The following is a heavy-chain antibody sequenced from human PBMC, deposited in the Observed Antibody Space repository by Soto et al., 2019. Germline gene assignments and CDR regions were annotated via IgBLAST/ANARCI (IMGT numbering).Heavy chain of an antibody. J-gene: IGHJ4*02. V-gene: IGHV1-69*01. CDR2: IIPNFGTT. CDR1: GGTFSNYV. CDR3: ARDRALRGFDY. D-gene: IGHD3-10*01. Sequence: QVQLVQSGAEVKKPGSSVKVSCKASGGTFSNYVIAWVRQAPGQGPEWMGGIIPNFGTTNYAQKFQGRVTITADESTSTAYMKLRSLRSDDTAIYYCARDRALRGFDYWGQGTLVTVSS.